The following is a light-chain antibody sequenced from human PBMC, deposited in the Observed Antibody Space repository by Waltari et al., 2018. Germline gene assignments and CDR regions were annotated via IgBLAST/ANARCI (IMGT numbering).Light chain of an antibody. Sequence: DIKMTQSQTSVSASVGDRVTITCRASQDISSWLAWYQQKPGKAPELLIYSSSTLHFGVPSRFSGSRSGTEFSLTITGLQPDDSATYFCQQANSFPYTYGQGTKLDI. CDR3: QQANSFPYT. CDR1: QDISSW. CDR2: SSS. V-gene: IGKV1D-12*01. J-gene: IGKJ2*01.